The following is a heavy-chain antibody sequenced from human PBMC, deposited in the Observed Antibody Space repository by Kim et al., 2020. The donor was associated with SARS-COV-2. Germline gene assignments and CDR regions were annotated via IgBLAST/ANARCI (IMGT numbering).Heavy chain of an antibody. Sequence: YNPSLKSRVTISVDTSKNQFSLKLSSVTAADTAVYYCARQAAMVLSAVDYWGQVTLVTVSS. CDR3: ARQAAMVLSAVDY. V-gene: IGHV4-39*01. D-gene: IGHD5-18*01. J-gene: IGHJ4*02.